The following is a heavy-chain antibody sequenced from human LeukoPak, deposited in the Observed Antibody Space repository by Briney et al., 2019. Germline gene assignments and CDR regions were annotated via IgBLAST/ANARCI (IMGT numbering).Heavy chain of an antibody. V-gene: IGHV3-74*01. CDR3: ARWNTAYYYGMDV. CDR1: GFTFSSCW. CDR2: INSDGSST. Sequence: GGSLRLSCAASGFTFSSCWMHWVRQAPGKGLVWVSRINSDGSSTGYADSVKGRFTISRDNAKNTLYLQMNSLRAEDTAVYYCARWNTAYYYGMDVWGQGTTVTVSS. D-gene: IGHD1-1*01. J-gene: IGHJ6*02.